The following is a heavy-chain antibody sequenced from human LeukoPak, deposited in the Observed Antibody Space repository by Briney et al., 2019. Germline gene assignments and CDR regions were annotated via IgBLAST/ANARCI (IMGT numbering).Heavy chain of an antibody. D-gene: IGHD5-24*01. Sequence: ASVKVSCKVSGYTLTELSMHWVRQAPGQGLEWMGWINPNSGGTNYAQKFQGRVTMTRDTSISTAYMELSRLRSDDTAVYYCARVGRWKPVFDYWGQGTLVTVSS. CDR3: ARVGRWKPVFDY. J-gene: IGHJ4*02. CDR2: INPNSGGT. V-gene: IGHV1-2*02. CDR1: GYTLTELS.